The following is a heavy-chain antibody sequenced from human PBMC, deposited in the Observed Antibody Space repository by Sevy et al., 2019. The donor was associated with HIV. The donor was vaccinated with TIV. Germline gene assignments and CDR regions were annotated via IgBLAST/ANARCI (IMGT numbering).Heavy chain of an antibody. D-gene: IGHD3-10*01. Sequence: GGSLRLSCAASGFTFSYYNMNWVRQAPGKCLEWVSSISSGSSYIFYVDSVKGRFTISRDNAKDSLFLQMNSLRAEDTAVYYCARNLDYYASGPPDSWGRGTLVTVSS. CDR2: ISSGSSYI. CDR3: ARNLDYYASGPPDS. V-gene: IGHV3-21*01. J-gene: IGHJ4*02. CDR1: GFTFSYYN.